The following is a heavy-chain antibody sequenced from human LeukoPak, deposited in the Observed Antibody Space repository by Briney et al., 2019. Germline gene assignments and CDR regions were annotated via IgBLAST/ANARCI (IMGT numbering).Heavy chain of an antibody. CDR1: GFTFSSYA. V-gene: IGHV3-23*01. J-gene: IGHJ4*02. CDR3: AKDPEPYIVATIWGLRSPYFDY. Sequence: PGGSLRLSCAASGFTFSSYAMSWVRQAPGKGLEWVSDISGSGGRTYYADTVKGRFTISRDNSKNTLYLKMNGLSAKDTAVYYCAKDPEPYIVATIWGLRSPYFDYWGQGTLVTVSS. CDR2: ISGSGGRT. D-gene: IGHD5-12*01.